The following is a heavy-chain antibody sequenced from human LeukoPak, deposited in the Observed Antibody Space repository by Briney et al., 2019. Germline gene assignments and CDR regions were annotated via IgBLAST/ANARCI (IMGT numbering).Heavy chain of an antibody. CDR2: TDPNGIT. Sequence: GGSLRLSCAASGFTFSNSWMHWVRQAPGKGLVWVSRTDPNGITTYADSVKGRFTISRDNAKNTLYPQMNSLRAEDTARYYCARSGGIIDYWGQGTLVTVSS. J-gene: IGHJ4*02. CDR3: ARSGGIIDY. D-gene: IGHD3-10*01. CDR1: GFTFSNSW. V-gene: IGHV3-74*03.